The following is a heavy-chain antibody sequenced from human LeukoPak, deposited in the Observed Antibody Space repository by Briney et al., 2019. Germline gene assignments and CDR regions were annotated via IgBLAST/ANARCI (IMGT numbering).Heavy chain of an antibody. Sequence: SETLSLTCAVYGGSFSGYYWSWIRQPPGKGLEWIGEINHSGSTNYNPSLKSRVTISVDTSKNQFSLKLSSVTAADTAVYYCARDRFDSSGWWSDYWGQGTLVTVSS. J-gene: IGHJ4*02. D-gene: IGHD6-19*01. CDR2: INHSGST. V-gene: IGHV4-34*01. CDR3: ARDRFDSSGWWSDY. CDR1: GGSFSGYY.